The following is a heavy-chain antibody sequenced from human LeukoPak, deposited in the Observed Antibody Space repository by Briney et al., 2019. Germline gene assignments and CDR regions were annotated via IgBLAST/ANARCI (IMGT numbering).Heavy chain of an antibody. CDR2: IYYSGST. CDR1: GGSISSSSYY. D-gene: IGHD6-6*01. J-gene: IGHJ4*02. V-gene: IGHV4-39*01. CDR3: TRHPKTSVRIAARRTTSEIGY. Sequence: SETLSLNCTVSGGSISSSSYYWGWIRQPPGKGLEWIASIYYSGSTYYNPSLKSRVTISVDTSKNQFFLKLSSVTAADTAVYYCTRHPKTSVRIAARRTTSEIGYWGQRTLVTVAS.